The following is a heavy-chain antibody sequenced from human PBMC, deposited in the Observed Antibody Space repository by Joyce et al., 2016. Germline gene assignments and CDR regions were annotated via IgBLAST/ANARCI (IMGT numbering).Heavy chain of an antibody. V-gene: IGHV3-23*01. CDR3: AQDRPWGHYGPPLPFGAY. CDR1: GITFSTYA. J-gene: IGHJ4*02. Sequence: EVQLLESGGGLVQPGGSLRLSCAVSGITFSTYAMSWVRQAPGKGLGWIASIIGSGGDSYYADSVKGRFTISRDNSKNRLFLQMNSLTDDDTAVYYCAQDRPWGHYGPPLPFGAYWGQGTLVTVSS. D-gene: IGHD3-10*01. CDR2: IIGSGGDS.